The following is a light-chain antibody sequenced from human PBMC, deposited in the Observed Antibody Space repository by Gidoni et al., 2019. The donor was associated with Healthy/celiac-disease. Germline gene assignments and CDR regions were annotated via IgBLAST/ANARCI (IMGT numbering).Light chain of an antibody. CDR3: MQALQLVYT. CDR2: LGS. V-gene: IGKV2-28*01. Sequence: DIVMTQSPLSLPVTPGEPASISCRSSQSLLHSNGYNYLDWYLQKPGQSPQLLIYLGSNRASGVPDRFSGSGSGTDFTLKISRVEAEDVGVYYCMQALQLVYTFGQXTKLEIK. J-gene: IGKJ2*01. CDR1: QSLLHSNGYNY.